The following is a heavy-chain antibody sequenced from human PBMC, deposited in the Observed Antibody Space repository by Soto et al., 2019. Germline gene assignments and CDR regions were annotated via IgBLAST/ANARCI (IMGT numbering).Heavy chain of an antibody. CDR2: IFYSGST. D-gene: IGHD3-10*01. Sequence: QLQLQESGPGLVKPSETLSLTCTVSGGSISSSSYYWGWIRQPPGKGLEWIGSIFYSGSTYYNPSLKSRVTISVDTSKNQFSLKLSSVTAADTAVYYCARRGAAYGSGSYDYFDYWGQGTLVTVSS. CDR1: GGSISSSSYY. CDR3: ARRGAAYGSGSYDYFDY. V-gene: IGHV4-39*01. J-gene: IGHJ4*02.